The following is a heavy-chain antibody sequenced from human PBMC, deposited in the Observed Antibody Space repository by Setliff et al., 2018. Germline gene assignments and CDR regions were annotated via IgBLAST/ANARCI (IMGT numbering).Heavy chain of an antibody. D-gene: IGHD3-22*01. J-gene: IGHJ2*01. V-gene: IGHV4-59*08. CDR2: IYYSGPT. CDR3: ARPHAQYYSGSSGYFYEDWYIDL. Sequence: SETLSLTCTVSGGSISNYYWSWIRQPPGKGLEWIGYIYYSGPTNSIPSLKSRVTISVDTSKNQFSLKLSSVTAADTAVYYCARPHAQYYSGSSGYFYEDWYIDLWGRGTLVTAPQ. CDR1: GGSISNYY.